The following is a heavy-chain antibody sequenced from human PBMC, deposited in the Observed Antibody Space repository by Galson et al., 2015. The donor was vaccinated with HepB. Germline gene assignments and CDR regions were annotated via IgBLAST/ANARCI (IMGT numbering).Heavy chain of an antibody. J-gene: IGHJ4*02. D-gene: IGHD5-18*01. Sequence: SLRLSCAASGFTFSSYAMHWVRQAPGKGLEWVAVISYDGSNKYYADSVKGRFTISRDNSKNTLYLQMNSLRAEDTAVYYCARVGTEPSPWIQLWLSYFDYWGQGTLVTVSS. CDR2: ISYDGSNK. V-gene: IGHV3-30*04. CDR3: ARVGTEPSPWIQLWLSYFDY. CDR1: GFTFSSYA.